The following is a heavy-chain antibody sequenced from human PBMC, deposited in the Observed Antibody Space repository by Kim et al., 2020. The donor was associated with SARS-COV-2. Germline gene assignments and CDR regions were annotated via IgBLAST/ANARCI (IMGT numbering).Heavy chain of an antibody. Sequence: GGSLSLSCAASGFSFVDYAMGWVRQAPGKGLEWVSTINARRTTYYSDSVKGRFTISRDSSKNVVDLQMNSLRADDTAVYYCAKTIVEARFFDYLGQGTLV. D-gene: IGHD6-6*01. CDR2: INARRTT. J-gene: IGHJ4*02. V-gene: IGHV3-23*01. CDR3: AKTIVEARFFDY. CDR1: GFSFVDYA.